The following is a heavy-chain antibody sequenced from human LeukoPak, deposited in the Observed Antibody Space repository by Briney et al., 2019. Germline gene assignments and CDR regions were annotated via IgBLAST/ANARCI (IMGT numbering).Heavy chain of an antibody. CDR3: AKTAGIVVVSTLYYFDY. J-gene: IGHJ4*02. Sequence: GGSLRLSCAASGFTFTNYAMGWVRHARGKGLEWVSAISGSGPSTYYADSVRGRFTISRDNSKNTLYLKMNSLRAEDTAVYYCAKTAGIVVVSTLYYFDYWGEGTLVTVSS. V-gene: IGHV3-23*01. CDR2: ISGSGPST. CDR1: GFTFTNYA. D-gene: IGHD3-22*01.